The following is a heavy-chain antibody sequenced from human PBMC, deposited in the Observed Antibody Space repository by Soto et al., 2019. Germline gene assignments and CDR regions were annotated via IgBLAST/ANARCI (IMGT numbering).Heavy chain of an antibody. CDR2: IFSNDEK. CDR3: ARASRKARFYYCYGRDV. D-gene: IGHD3-3*01. V-gene: IGHV2-26*01. J-gene: IGHJ6*02. CDR1: GFSLSNARMG. Sequence: SGPTLVNPTETLTLTCTVSGFSLSNARMGVSWIRQPPGKALEWLAHIFSNDEKSYSTSLKSRLTISKDTSKSQVVLTMTNMDPVDTATYYCARASRKARFYYCYGRDVWGQGTTVTVSS.